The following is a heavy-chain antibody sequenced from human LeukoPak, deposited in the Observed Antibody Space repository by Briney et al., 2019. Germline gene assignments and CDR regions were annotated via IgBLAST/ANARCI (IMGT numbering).Heavy chain of an antibody. CDR1: GFTFNYAW. V-gene: IGHV3-15*01. Sequence: PGGSLRLSCAASGFTFNYAWMSWVRQAPGRGLEWVGRIKSKTDGETADYAAPVKGRFTISRDDSKNTLYLQMNSLKTEDTALYYCTTAPSGYAYMNGWHLDYWGQGALVTVSS. CDR2: IKSKTDGETA. CDR3: TTAPSGYAYMNGWHLDY. D-gene: IGHD5-18*01. J-gene: IGHJ4*02.